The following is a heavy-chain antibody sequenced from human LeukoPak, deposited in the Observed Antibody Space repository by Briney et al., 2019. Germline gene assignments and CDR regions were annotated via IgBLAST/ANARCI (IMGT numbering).Heavy chain of an antibody. D-gene: IGHD2-2*01. V-gene: IGHV6-1*01. CDR2: TYYRSTWYN. CDR1: GDSVSSNSVT. J-gene: IGHJ5*02. Sequence: SQTLSLTCAISGDSVSSNSVTWNWIRQSPSRGLEWLGRTYYRSTWYNDYAVSVRGRIAVNPDTSKNQFSLHLNSVTPEDTAVYYCARRLTQYDCFDPWGQGILVTVSS. CDR3: ARRLTQYDCFDP.